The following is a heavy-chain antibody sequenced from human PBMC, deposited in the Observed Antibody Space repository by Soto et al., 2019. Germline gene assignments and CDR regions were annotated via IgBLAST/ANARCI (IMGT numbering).Heavy chain of an antibody. CDR2: MNPNSGNT. V-gene: IGHV1-8*01. J-gene: IGHJ6*03. CDR1: GYTFTSYD. Sequence: ASVKVSCKDSGYTFTSYDINWVRQATGQGLEWMGWMNPNSGNTGYAQKFQGRVTMTRNTSISTAYMELSSLRSEDTAVYYCARGFLEWSPPYYYYMDVWGKGTTVTVSS. CDR3: ARGFLEWSPPYYYYMDV. D-gene: IGHD3-3*01.